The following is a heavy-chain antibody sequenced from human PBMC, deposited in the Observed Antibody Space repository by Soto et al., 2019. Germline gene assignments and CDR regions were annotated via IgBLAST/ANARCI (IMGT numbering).Heavy chain of an antibody. Sequence: QVHLEQSGAEVKKPGASVKVSCKASGYTFTNYYIHWFRQAPGQGLEWLGILRPRTGNTQYAQRLQGRVPMTSDTSTSTVYMELTSLRSGDTAVYYCAREPNEAFYFDYWGQGSQVTVSS. CDR3: AREPNEAFYFDY. J-gene: IGHJ4*02. CDR1: GYTFTNYY. CDR2: LRPRTGNT. V-gene: IGHV1-46*01.